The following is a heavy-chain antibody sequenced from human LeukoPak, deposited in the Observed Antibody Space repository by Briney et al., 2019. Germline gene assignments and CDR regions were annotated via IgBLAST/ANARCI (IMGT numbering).Heavy chain of an antibody. V-gene: IGHV4-4*07. D-gene: IGHD3-22*01. CDR3: ASTTYYYDSSGYYFLDY. J-gene: IGHJ4*02. CDR2: IYTSGST. CDR1: GDSISSYY. Sequence: SETLSLICTVSGDSISSYYWSWIRQPAGKGLEWIGRIYTSGSTNYNPSLENRVTMSVDTSKNQFSLKLSSVTAADTAVYYCASTTYYYDSSGYYFLDYWGQGTLVTVSS.